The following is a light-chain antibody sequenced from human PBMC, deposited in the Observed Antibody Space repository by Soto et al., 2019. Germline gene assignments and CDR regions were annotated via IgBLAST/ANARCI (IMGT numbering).Light chain of an antibody. V-gene: IGLV2-14*01. CDR3: SSYSSSGTLYV. CDR2: DVS. CDR1: SSDVGDYNY. Sequence: QSALTQPAYVSGSPGQSITISCTGSSSDVGDYNYVAWYQQHPDKAPKLMIFDVSSRPSGVSNRFSGSKSGNTASLTISGLQAEDEADYFCSSYSSSGTLYVFGTGTKLTVL. J-gene: IGLJ1*01.